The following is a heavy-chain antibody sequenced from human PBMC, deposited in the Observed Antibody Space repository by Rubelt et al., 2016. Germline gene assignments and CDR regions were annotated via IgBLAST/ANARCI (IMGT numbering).Heavy chain of an antibody. V-gene: IGHV4-4*02. CDR3: ARGNVVGILDGFEI. D-gene: IGHD2-21*01. CDR1: GGSITSSNW. Sequence: QVQLQESGPGLVKPSGTLSLTCAVSGGSITSSNWWSWVRQPPGQGLEWLGSIYYSGSTSYNPSLKSRVTIPVDTSKNPVSLKLGSVTAADTAVYYCARGNVVGILDGFEIWGQGTTVTVSS. J-gene: IGHJ3*02. CDR2: IYYSGST.